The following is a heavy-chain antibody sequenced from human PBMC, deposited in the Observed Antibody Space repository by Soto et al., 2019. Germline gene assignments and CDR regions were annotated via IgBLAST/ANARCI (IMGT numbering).Heavy chain of an antibody. Sequence: EVQLVESGGGLIQPGGSLRLACAASGFTFSSNDMNWVRQAPGKGLEWVSLIYSGGSTYYADSVKGLFTISRDNSKNTLYLQISSLRAEDTAVYYCATRPLLPGAPWGQGTMVTVSS. CDR1: GFTFSSND. D-gene: IGHD3-22*01. J-gene: IGHJ3*01. CDR3: ATRPLLPGAP. V-gene: IGHV3-53*01. CDR2: IYSGGST.